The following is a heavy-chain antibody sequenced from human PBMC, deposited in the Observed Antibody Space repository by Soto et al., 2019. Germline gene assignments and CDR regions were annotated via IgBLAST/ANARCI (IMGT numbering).Heavy chain of an antibody. J-gene: IGHJ5*01. V-gene: IGHV1-69*01. CDR3: ARDGRTIRYLEWPAAFDS. D-gene: IGHD3-3*01. Sequence: QVQLVQSGTEVRTPGSSVKVSCKASGDSLENLAISWVRQAPGPGFEWMGGVIPVLGKTDYARNLQDRLTITSDESTSTLFMELSSLKSESTAVYFCARDGRTIRYLEWPAAFDSWGQGTLVTVSS. CDR1: GDSLENLA. CDR2: VIPVLGKT.